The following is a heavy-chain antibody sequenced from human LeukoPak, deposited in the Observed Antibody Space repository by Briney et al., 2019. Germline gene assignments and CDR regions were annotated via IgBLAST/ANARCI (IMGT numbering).Heavy chain of an antibody. CDR1: GYTFTSYG. J-gene: IGHJ4*02. D-gene: IGHD4-17*01. Sequence: SCKASGYTFTSYGMHWVRQAPGKGLEWVAVISYDGSNKYYADSVKGRFTISRDNSKNTLYLQMNSLRAEDTAVYYCAKGATTVTTPWGYWGQGTLVTVPS. V-gene: IGHV3-30*18. CDR2: ISYDGSNK. CDR3: AKGATTVTTPWGY.